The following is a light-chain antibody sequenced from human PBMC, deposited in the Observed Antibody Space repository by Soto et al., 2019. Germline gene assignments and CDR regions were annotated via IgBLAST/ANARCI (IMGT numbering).Light chain of an antibody. J-gene: IGLJ2*01. V-gene: IGLV1-40*01. CDR1: SSNIGAGYD. CDR3: QSYDSSLRGLV. Sequence: QSVLTQPPSVSGAPGQRVTISCTGSSSNIGAGYDVHWYQQLPGTAPKLLMYGNNIRPSGVPDRFSDSKSGTSASVAITGLQAEDEAAYFCQSYDSSLRGLVFGGGTQLTVL. CDR2: GNN.